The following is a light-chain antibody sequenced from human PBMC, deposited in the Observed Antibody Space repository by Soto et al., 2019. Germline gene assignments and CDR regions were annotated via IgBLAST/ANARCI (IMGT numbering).Light chain of an antibody. CDR3: QSYDSSLNV. CDR2: GNT. V-gene: IGLV1-40*01. J-gene: IGLJ7*01. CDR1: SSNIGAGYD. Sequence: QSVLTQPPSVSGAPGQRVTISCTGSSSNIGAGYDEHWYQQLPGTAPKLLIYGNTNRPSGVPDRFSGSKSGTSASLAITGLQAEDEADYYCQSYDSSLNVFGGGTKLTVL.